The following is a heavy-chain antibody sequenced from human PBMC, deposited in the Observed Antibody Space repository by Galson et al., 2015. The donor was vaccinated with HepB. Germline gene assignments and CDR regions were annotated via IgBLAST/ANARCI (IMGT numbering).Heavy chain of an antibody. CDR3: ARDLLYYDSGGYFDY. V-gene: IGHV3-33*01. Sequence: SLRLSCAASGFTFSSYGMHWVRQAPGKGLEWVAVIWYDGSNKYYADSVKGRFTISRDNSKNTLYLQMYSLRTEDTAVYYCARDLLYYDSGGYFDYWGQGTLVIVSS. CDR1: GFTFSSYG. CDR2: IWYDGSNK. J-gene: IGHJ4*02. D-gene: IGHD3-22*01.